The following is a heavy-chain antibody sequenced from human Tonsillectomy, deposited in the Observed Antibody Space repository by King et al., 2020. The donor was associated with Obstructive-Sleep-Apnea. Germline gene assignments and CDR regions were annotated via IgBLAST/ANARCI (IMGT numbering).Heavy chain of an antibody. D-gene: IGHD4-17*01. CDR2: ISSNGGST. CDR3: VKDYGDYYFDY. Sequence: VQLVQSGGGLVQPGGSLRLSCSASGFPFSSYAMHWVRQAPGKGLEYVSAISSNGGSTYYADSVKGRFTISRDNSKNTLYLQMSSLRAEDTAVYYCVKDYGDYYFDYWGQGTLVTVSS. V-gene: IGHV3-64D*06. CDR1: GFPFSSYA. J-gene: IGHJ4*02.